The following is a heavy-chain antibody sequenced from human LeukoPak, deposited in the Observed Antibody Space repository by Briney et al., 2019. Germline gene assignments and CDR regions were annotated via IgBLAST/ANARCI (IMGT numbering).Heavy chain of an antibody. CDR1: GFTFSSYT. CDR2: ISGSGTST. D-gene: IGHD2-15*01. V-gene: IGHV3-23*01. CDR3: AKRYCSGGTCYNAFDI. J-gene: IGHJ3*02. Sequence: GGSLRLSCAASGFTFSSYTMTWLRQAPGRGLEWVSIISGSGTSTYYADSVKGRFTISRDNSKNTLSLQMSNLGAEDTAVYYCAKRYCSGGTCYNAFDIWGQGTMVTVSS.